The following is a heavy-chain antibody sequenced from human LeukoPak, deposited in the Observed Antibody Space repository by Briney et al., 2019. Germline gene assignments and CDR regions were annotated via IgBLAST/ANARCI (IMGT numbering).Heavy chain of an antibody. CDR2: IIPIFGTA. Sequence: GSSVKVSCKASGGTFSSYAISWVRQAPGQGLEWMGGIIPIFGTANYAQKFQGRVTITTDESTSTAYMELSSLRSEDTAVYYCARCPLDDSSGSPYNWFDPWGQGTLVTVSS. J-gene: IGHJ5*02. D-gene: IGHD3-22*01. CDR3: ARCPLDDSSGSPYNWFDP. CDR1: GGTFSSYA. V-gene: IGHV1-69*05.